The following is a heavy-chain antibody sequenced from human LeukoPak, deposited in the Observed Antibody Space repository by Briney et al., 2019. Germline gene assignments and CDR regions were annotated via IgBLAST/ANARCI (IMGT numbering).Heavy chain of an antibody. J-gene: IGHJ4*02. Sequence: PGGSLRLSCAASGFTFDDYAMHWVRQAPGKGLEWVSLISGDGGSTYYADSVKGRFTISRDNSKNSPYLQMNSLSTEDTALYYCAKGGSGWSYYFDFWGQGTLVTVSS. CDR3: AKGGSGWSYYFDF. CDR2: ISGDGGST. CDR1: GFTFDDYA. V-gene: IGHV3-43*02. D-gene: IGHD6-19*01.